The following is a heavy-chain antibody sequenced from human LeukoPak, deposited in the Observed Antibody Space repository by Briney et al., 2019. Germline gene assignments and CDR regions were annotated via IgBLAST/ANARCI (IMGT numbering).Heavy chain of an antibody. D-gene: IGHD6-19*01. CDR2: ICYSGST. V-gene: IGHV4-39*01. CDR3: ATTPALAVAGTLDPKE. J-gene: IGHJ4*02. Sequence: SETLSLTCTVSGGSISSSSYYWGWIRQSPGKGLEWIGGICYSGSTYYNPSLKSRVTISIDTSENQFSLKLSSVTAADTAVYYCATTPALAVAGTLDPKEWGQGTLVPVSS. CDR1: GGSISSSSYY.